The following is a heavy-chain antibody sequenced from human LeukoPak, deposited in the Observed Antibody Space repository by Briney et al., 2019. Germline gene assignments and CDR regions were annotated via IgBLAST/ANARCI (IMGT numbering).Heavy chain of an antibody. Sequence: PSETLSLTCAVSGGSISSYYWSWIRQPPGKGLEWIGYIYYSGSTNYNPSLKSRVTISVDTSKNHFSLKLSSVTAADTAVYYCARGKYSYGYVAYWGQGTLVTVSS. D-gene: IGHD5-18*01. CDR3: ARGKYSYGYVAY. J-gene: IGHJ4*02. CDR1: GGSISSYY. V-gene: IGHV4-59*01. CDR2: IYYSGST.